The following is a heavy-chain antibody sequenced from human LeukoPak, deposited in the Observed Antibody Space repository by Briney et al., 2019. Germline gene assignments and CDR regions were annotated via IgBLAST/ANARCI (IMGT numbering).Heavy chain of an antibody. Sequence: PGGSLRLSCAASGFTFSSYAMSWVRQAPGKGLEWVSLISGSGGNTYYADSVKGRFTVSRDSSKNTLYVQMTSLRAEDTAVYYCAKQYSSGWYYFDYWGQGTLVTVSS. CDR3: AKQYSSGWYYFDY. CDR1: GFTFSSYA. CDR2: ISGSGGNT. J-gene: IGHJ4*02. V-gene: IGHV3-23*01. D-gene: IGHD6-19*01.